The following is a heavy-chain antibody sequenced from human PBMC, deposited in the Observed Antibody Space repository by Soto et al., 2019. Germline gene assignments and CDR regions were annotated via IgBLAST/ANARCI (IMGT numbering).Heavy chain of an antibody. J-gene: IGHJ4*02. V-gene: IGHV3-15*04. CDR3: ATDTRGTK. Sequence: VRLVESGGGLVEPGESLRLSCEASGFTLNNAWMSWVRQAPGKGLEWVGRIEIKTDGGTTAYAAPVKGRFTFSSDDSKNTLYLQMNSLKVEDTAVYYCATDTRGTKWGRGTLVTVSS. CDR2: IEIKTDGGTT. D-gene: IGHD2-8*01. CDR1: GFTLNNAW.